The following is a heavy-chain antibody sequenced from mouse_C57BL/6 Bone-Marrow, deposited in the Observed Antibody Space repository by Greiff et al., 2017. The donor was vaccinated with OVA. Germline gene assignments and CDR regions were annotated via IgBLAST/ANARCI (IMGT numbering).Heavy chain of an antibody. V-gene: IGHV3-1*01. CDR2: ISYSGST. J-gene: IGHJ1*03. CDR3: ARRRTVNWYFDV. D-gene: IGHD1-1*01. CDR1: GYSITSGYD. Sequence: DVQLQESGPGMVKPSQSLSLTCTVTGYSITSGYDWHWIRHFPGNKLEWMGYISYSGSTNYNPSLKSRISITHDTSKNHFFLKLNSVTTEDTATYYCARRRTVNWYFDVWGTGTTVTVSS.